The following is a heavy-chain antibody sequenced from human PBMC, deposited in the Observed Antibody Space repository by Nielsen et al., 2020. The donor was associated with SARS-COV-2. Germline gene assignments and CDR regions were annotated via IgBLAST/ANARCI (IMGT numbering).Heavy chain of an antibody. J-gene: IGHJ4*02. D-gene: IGHD2-21*01. CDR1: GFTFSSLW. Sequence: GGSLRLSCAASGFTFSSLWMSWVRQVPGKGLEWVADIKPDGSEKVYVDSVKGRFTISRDNAKNTLYLQMNSLRAEDTAVYYCARGSVVVFDYWGQGTLVTVSS. CDR2: IKPDGSEK. CDR3: ARGSVVVFDY. V-gene: IGHV3-7*01.